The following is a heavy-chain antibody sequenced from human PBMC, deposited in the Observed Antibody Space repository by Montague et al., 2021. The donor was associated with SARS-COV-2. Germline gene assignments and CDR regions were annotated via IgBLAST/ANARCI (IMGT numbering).Heavy chain of an antibody. CDR1: GFTFRSYG. Sequence: SRRLSLSASGFTFRSYGMFWVRQAPGKGLEWVAVMWNEGSKKYYADSVKGRFTISRDNSKNTLYLHMNSLGAEDTAVYYCAKETIAYGMDVWGQGTTVTVS. CDR3: AKETIAYGMDV. CDR2: MWNEGSKK. D-gene: IGHD4/OR15-4a*01. J-gene: IGHJ6*02. V-gene: IGHV3-33*06.